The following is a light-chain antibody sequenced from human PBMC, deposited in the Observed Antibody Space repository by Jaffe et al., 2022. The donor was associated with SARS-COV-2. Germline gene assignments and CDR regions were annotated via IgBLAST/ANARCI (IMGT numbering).Light chain of an antibody. V-gene: IGLV1-44*01. Sequence: QSMLTQTPSASGTPGQRVTISCSGSSSNIGSNTVNWYQQLPGSAPKLLIYSNADRPSGVPDRFSGSKSDTSASLAISGLQSEDEADYFCAAWDDSLNGPVFGGGTKLTVL. CDR1: SSNIGSNT. CDR2: SNA. CDR3: AAWDDSLNGPV. J-gene: IGLJ3*02.